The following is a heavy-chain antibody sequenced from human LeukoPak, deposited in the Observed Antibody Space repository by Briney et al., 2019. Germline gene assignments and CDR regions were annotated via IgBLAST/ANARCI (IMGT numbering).Heavy chain of an antibody. D-gene: IGHD2-2*01. J-gene: IGHJ5*02. CDR2: INPNSGGT. CDR1: GYTFTGYY. CDR3: ARDQCDIVVVPAETRFDP. Sequence: PEASVKVSCKASGYTFTGYYMHWVRQAPGQGLEWMGWINPNSGGTNYAQKFQGRVTMTRDTSISTAYMELSGLRSDDTAVYYCARDQCDIVVVPAETRFDPWGQGTLVTVSS. V-gene: IGHV1-2*02.